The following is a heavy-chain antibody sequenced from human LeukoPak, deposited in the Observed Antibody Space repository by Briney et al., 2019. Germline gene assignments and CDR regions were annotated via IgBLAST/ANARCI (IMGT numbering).Heavy chain of an antibody. CDR2: ISSSSSYI. V-gene: IGHV3-21*01. Sequence: GGSLRLSCAASGFTFSSYSMNWVRQAPGKGLEWVSSISSSSSYIYYADSVKGRFTISRDNAKNSLYLQMNSLRAEDTAVYYCARDQAAGVVVIPYFDYWGQGTLVTVSS. J-gene: IGHJ4*02. CDR3: ARDQAAGVVVIPYFDY. D-gene: IGHD3-22*01. CDR1: GFTFSSYS.